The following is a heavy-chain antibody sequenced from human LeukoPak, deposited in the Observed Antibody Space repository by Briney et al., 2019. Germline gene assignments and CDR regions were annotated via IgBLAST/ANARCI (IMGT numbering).Heavy chain of an antibody. CDR2: IYTSGST. D-gene: IGHD6-19*01. CDR3: ARVVAGTVIFDY. V-gene: IGHV4-59*10. J-gene: IGHJ4*02. CDR1: GGSISRYY. Sequence: SETLSLTCAVSGGSISRYYLSWIRQPAGKGLEWVGRIYTSGSTNYNPSLKSRVTMLVDTSNNQFSLKLSSVTAADTAVYYCARVVAGTVIFDYWGQGTLVTVSS.